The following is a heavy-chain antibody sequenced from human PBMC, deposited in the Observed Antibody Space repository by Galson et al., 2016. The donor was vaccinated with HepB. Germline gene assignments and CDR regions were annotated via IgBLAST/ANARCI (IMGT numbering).Heavy chain of an antibody. Sequence: SLRLSCAASGFSLNSYVMHWVRQAPGKGLEWAAVVWYDGSKKYYADSVKGRFTISRDISKNTLYLQMSNLRVEDTAVYYCARDEGEYSLFDSWGQGTQVTVSS. D-gene: IGHD5-18*01. CDR2: VWYDGSKK. CDR3: ARDEGEYSLFDS. CDR1: GFSLNSYV. J-gene: IGHJ4*02. V-gene: IGHV3-33*01.